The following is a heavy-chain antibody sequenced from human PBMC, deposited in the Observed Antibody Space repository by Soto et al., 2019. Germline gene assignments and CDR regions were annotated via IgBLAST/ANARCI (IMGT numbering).Heavy chain of an antibody. CDR3: AREGLGMVREPLFY. V-gene: IGHV1-69*04. D-gene: IGHD3-10*01. CDR2: IIPILGIA. Sequence: SVKVSCKASGGTFSSYTISWVRQAPGQGLEWMGRIIPILGIANYAQKFQGRVTITADKSTSTAYMELSSLRSEDTAVYYCAREGLGMVREPLFYWGQGTLVTVSS. J-gene: IGHJ4*02. CDR1: GGTFSSYT.